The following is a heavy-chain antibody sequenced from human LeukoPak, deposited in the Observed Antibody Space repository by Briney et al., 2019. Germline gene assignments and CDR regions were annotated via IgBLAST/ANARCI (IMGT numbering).Heavy chain of an antibody. D-gene: IGHD3-10*01. CDR2: INPNSGGT. V-gene: IGHV1-2*02. Sequence: VASVKVSCKASGYTFAGYFMHWVRQAPGQGLEWMGWINPNSGGTNYAQKFQGRVTMTRDTSISTAYMGLSRLRSDDTAVYYCARVARVRGVIITPYYFDYWGQGTLVTVSS. CDR1: GYTFAGYF. CDR3: ARVARVRGVIITPYYFDY. J-gene: IGHJ4*02.